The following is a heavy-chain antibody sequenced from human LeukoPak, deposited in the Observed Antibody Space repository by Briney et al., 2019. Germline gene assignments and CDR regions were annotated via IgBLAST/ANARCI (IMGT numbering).Heavy chain of an antibody. CDR2: IKQDGSEK. D-gene: IGHD3-10*01. Sequence: GGSLRLSCATSGFTFNTYWMNWVRQAPGKGLEWVANIKQDGSEKYYVDSVKGRFTISRDNAKNSLYLQMNSLRAEDTAVYYCARIYLKQASASWGQGTLVTVPS. J-gene: IGHJ5*02. CDR3: ARIYLKQASAS. CDR1: GFTFNTYW. V-gene: IGHV3-7*01.